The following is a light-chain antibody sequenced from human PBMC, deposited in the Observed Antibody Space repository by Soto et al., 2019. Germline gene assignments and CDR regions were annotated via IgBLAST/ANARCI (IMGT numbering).Light chain of an antibody. CDR3: QTWVTGPPWV. CDR2: LNSDGSH. CDR1: SGHSTYA. V-gene: IGLV4-69*01. Sequence: QLVLTQSPSASASLGASVKLTCTLSSGHSTYAIAWHQQQPEKGPRYLMKLNSDGSHSKGDGIPDSFSGSSSGAERYLSISSLQSEDEADYYCQTWVTGPPWVFGGGTKLTVL. J-gene: IGLJ3*02.